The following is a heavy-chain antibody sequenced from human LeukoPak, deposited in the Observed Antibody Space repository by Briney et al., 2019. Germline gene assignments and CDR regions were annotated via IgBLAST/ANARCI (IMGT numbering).Heavy chain of an antibody. D-gene: IGHD3-22*01. CDR3: TSDPSNYYDPRFDY. J-gene: IGHJ4*02. V-gene: IGHV3-73*01. CDR1: GFIFSGSA. CDR2: IRSKANSYAT. Sequence: GGSLRLSCAASGFIFSGSAIHWVRQASGKGLEWVGRIRSKANSYATAYAAPVKGRFTISREDSKNTAYLQMNSLKTEDTAIYYCTSDPSNYYDPRFDYWGQGALVTVSS.